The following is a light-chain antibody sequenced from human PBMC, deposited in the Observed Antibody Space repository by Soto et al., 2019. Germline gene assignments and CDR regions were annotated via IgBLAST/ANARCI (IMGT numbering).Light chain of an antibody. CDR1: QSVSSN. CDR3: QQYGSSPPMT. Sequence: EIVMTQSPATLSVSPGERATLSCMASQSVSSNLAWYQQKPGQAPRLLIYGASTRATGIPARFSGSGSGIDFTLTISRLEPEDFAVYYCQQYGSSPPMTFGGGTKVDIK. J-gene: IGKJ4*01. CDR2: GAS. V-gene: IGKV3-15*01.